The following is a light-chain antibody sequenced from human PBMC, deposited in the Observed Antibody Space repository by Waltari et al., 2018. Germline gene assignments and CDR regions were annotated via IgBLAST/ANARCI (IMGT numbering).Light chain of an antibody. J-gene: IGLJ2*01. CDR1: SSNIGNNA. V-gene: IGLV1-36*01. CDR2: CVD. Sequence: QSVLTQPPSMSEAPRQRFTISCSGSSSNIGNNAVNWFQQPPGKAPKLLIYCVDLLTSGVSDRFSGSKSGTSASLAISGLQSEDEGDYYCATWDDSLNGPVFGGGTKLTVL. CDR3: ATWDDSLNGPV.